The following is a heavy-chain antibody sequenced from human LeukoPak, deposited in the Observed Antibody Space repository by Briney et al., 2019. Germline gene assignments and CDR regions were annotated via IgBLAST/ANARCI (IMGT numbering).Heavy chain of an antibody. CDR3: ARDRYSNYVDYFDY. V-gene: IGHV3-74*01. CDR1: RFTFSTYW. CDR2: INSDGSST. D-gene: IGHD4-11*01. Sequence: PGGSLRLSCAASRFTFSTYWMHWVRQAPGKGLVWVSRINSDGSSTGYADSVKGRFTISRDNAKNTLYLQMNSLRAEDTAVYYCARDRYSNYVDYFDYWGQGTLVTVSS. J-gene: IGHJ4*02.